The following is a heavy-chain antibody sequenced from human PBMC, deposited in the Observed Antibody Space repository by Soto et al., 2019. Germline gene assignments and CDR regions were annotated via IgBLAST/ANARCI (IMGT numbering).Heavy chain of an antibody. D-gene: IGHD6-19*01. CDR3: ARDLIVYSSPTDAFDI. V-gene: IGHV3-30-3*01. Sequence: QVQLVESGGGVVQPGRSLRLSCAASGFTFSSYAMHWVRQAPGKGLAWVAVISYDGSNKYYADSVKGRFTISRDNSKNTLYLQMNSLRAEDTAVYYCARDLIVYSSPTDAFDIWGQGTMVTVSS. J-gene: IGHJ3*02. CDR1: GFTFSSYA. CDR2: ISYDGSNK.